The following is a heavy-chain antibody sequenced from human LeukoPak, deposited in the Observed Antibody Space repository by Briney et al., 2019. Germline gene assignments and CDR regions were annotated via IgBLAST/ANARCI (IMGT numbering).Heavy chain of an antibody. Sequence: GGSLRLSCAASGLTVTSNYMTWVRQAPGKGLEWVAIIYSGGYTDYADSVKGRFTISRDNSKNTLYLQMNSLRAEDTAVYYCARAKLDSSGYSFDYWGQGTLVTVSS. D-gene: IGHD3-22*01. CDR2: IYSGGYT. J-gene: IGHJ4*02. V-gene: IGHV3-66*01. CDR3: ARAKLDSSGYSFDY. CDR1: GLTVTSNY.